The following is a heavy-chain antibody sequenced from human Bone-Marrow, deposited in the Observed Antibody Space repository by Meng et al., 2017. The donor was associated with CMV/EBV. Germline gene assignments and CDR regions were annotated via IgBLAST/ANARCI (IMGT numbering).Heavy chain of an antibody. D-gene: IGHD2-15*01. CDR2: ISYDGSDK. CDR3: ARSDCSGAYCYDY. Sequence: GGSLRLSCAASRFTFSSYPMHWVRQAPGKGLEWVAVISYDGSDKYYPDSVKGRFTISRDNSKNTLYLQMNSLRAEDTAVYYCARSDCSGAYCYDYWGQGTLVTVSS. J-gene: IGHJ4*02. CDR1: RFTFSSYP. V-gene: IGHV3-30-3*01.